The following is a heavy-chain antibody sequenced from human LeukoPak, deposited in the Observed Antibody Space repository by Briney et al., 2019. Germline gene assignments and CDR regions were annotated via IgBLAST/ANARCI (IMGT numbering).Heavy chain of an antibody. J-gene: IGHJ4*02. CDR2: IIPIFGTA. D-gene: IGHD3-16*02. V-gene: IGHV1-69*13. CDR1: GGTFSSYA. Sequence: SVKASCKASGGTFSSYAISWVRQAPGQGLEWMGGIIPIFGTANYAQKFQGRVTITADESTSTAYMELSSLRSEDTAVYYCARCMITFGGVIATIDYWGQGTLVTVSS. CDR3: ARCMITFGGVIATIDY.